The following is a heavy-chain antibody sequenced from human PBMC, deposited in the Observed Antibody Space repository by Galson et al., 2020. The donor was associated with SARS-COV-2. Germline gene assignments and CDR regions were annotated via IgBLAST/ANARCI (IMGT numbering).Heavy chain of an antibody. Sequence: ASVKVSCKASGYTFTSYDINWVRQATGQGLEWMGWMNPNSGNTGHAQKFQGRVTMTRNTSISTAYMELSSLRSEDTAVYYCARGLRLLWFGESSYYFDYWGQGTLVTVSS. CDR3: ARGLRLLWFGESSYYFDY. CDR2: MNPNSGNT. CDR1: GYTFTSYD. D-gene: IGHD3-10*01. J-gene: IGHJ4*02. V-gene: IGHV1-8*01.